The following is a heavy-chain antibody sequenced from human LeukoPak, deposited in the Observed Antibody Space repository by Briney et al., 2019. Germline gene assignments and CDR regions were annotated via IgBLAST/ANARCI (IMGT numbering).Heavy chain of an antibody. CDR2: IYYSGST. D-gene: IGHD6-6*01. CDR3: ARWSIAARGFDL. Sequence: GSLRLSCAASGFTFSSYSMSWVRQPPGKGLEWIGSIYYSGSTYYNPSLKSRVTISVDTSKNQFSLRLSSVTAADTAVYYCARWSIAARGFDLWGRGTLVTVSS. J-gene: IGHJ2*01. V-gene: IGHV4-39*07. CDR1: GFTFSSYS.